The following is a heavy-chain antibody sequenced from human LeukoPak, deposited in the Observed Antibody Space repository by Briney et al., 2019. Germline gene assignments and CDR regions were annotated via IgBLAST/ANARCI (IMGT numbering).Heavy chain of an antibody. V-gene: IGHV1-46*01. D-gene: IGHD3-22*01. CDR2: INPSGGST. CDR3: ARSVVITRAFDY. J-gene: IGHJ4*02. Sequence: ASVEVSCRASGYTFTAYYIHWVRQAPGQGLEWMGIINPSGGSTSYAQKFQGRVTMTRDTSTSTVYMELSSLRSEDTAVYYCARSVVITRAFDYWGQGTLVTVSS. CDR1: GYTFTAYY.